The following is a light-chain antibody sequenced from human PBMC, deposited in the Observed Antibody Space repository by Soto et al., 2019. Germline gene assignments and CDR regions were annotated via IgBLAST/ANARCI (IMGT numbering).Light chain of an antibody. Sequence: QSPVSQPASVSGSPGQSINISCTGTISDVGGYKYVSWYQQHPGKAPELMIYEVSNRPSGVSNRFSGSKSGNTASLTISGLQAEDEPDYYCSSYRSSSTSYVFGTGTKVTV. CDR3: SSYRSSSTSYV. CDR2: EVS. J-gene: IGLJ1*01. CDR1: ISDVGGYKY. V-gene: IGLV2-14*01.